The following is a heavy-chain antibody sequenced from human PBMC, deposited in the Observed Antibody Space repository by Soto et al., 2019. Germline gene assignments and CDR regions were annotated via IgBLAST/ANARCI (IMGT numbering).Heavy chain of an antibody. D-gene: IGHD3-10*01. CDR3: ARQGFGPLHGLVDV. CDR2: VHHSWGS. V-gene: IGHV4-59*08. J-gene: IGHJ6*02. CDR1: GGSISSYY. Sequence: QVQLQESGPGLVKPSETLSLSCTVSGGSISSYYWSWFRQSPGKRMEWIGYVHHSWGSSYNPSLPRRVAISLDTSKSQFSLKGTSVPATDTAVYYCARQGFGPLHGLVDVWGQGTTVTVSS.